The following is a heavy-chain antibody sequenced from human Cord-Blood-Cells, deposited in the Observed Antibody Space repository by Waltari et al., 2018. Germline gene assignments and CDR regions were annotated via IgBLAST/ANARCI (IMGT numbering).Heavy chain of an antibody. CDR3: ASRIAARFDY. CDR1: GGTFSSYA. CDR2: IIPIFGTA. Sequence: QVQLVQSGDAVQKPGSSVKVSCKASGGTFSSYATSWVRQATGQGLEWMGGIIPIFGTANYAQKFQGRVTITADESTSTAYMELSSLRSEDTAVYYCASRIAARFDYWGQGTLVTVSS. J-gene: IGHJ4*02. V-gene: IGHV1-69*01. D-gene: IGHD6-6*01.